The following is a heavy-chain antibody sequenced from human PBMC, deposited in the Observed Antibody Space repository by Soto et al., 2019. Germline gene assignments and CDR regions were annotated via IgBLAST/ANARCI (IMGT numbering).Heavy chain of an antibody. J-gene: IGHJ6*03. V-gene: IGHV4-34*01. Sequence: QVQLQQWGAGLLKPSETLSLTCAVYGGSFSGYYWSWIRQPPGKGLEWIGEINHSGSTNYNPSLKSRVTISVDTSKNQFSLKLSSVTAADTAVYYCARLGKYYYYMDVWGKRTTVTVSS. D-gene: IGHD6-13*01. CDR3: ARLGKYYYYMDV. CDR2: INHSGST. CDR1: GGSFSGYY.